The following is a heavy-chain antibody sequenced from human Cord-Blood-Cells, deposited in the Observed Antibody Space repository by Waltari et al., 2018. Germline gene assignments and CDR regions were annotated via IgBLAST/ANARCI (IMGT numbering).Heavy chain of an antibody. CDR2: SYPGDSDT. D-gene: IGHD3-22*01. Sequence: EVQLVQSGAEVKKPRESLKISCKGSGYSFTSYWIGWVRQMPGKGLEWMGISYPGDSDTRYSPSFQGQVTISADKSISTAYLQWSSLKASDTAMYYCARTYYYDSSGYSPFDYWGQGTLVTVSS. V-gene: IGHV5-51*01. CDR3: ARTYYYDSSGYSPFDY. CDR1: GYSFTSYW. J-gene: IGHJ4*02.